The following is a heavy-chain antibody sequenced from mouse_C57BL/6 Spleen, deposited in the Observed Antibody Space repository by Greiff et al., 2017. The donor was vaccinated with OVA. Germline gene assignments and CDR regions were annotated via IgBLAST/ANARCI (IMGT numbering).Heavy chain of an antibody. D-gene: IGHD1-1*01. CDR3: ARGRLYYYAMDY. CDR1: GYSITSGYY. J-gene: IGHJ4*01. Sequence: EVQLQESGPGLVKPSQSLSLTCSVTGYSITSGYYWNWIRQFPGNKLEWMGYISYDGSNNYNPSLKNRISITRDTSKNQFFLKLNSVTTEDTATYYCARGRLYYYAMDYWGQGTSVTVSS. CDR2: ISYDGSN. V-gene: IGHV3-6*01.